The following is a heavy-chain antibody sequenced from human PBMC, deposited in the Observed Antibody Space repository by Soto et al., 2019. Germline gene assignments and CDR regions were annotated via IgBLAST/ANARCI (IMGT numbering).Heavy chain of an antibody. Sequence: EVQLLESGGGLVQPGGSLRISCAASGFTFSSYAMSWVRQAPGKGLEWVSASSGSGGSTSYADSVKGRFTISRDNSKNTLYLQLNSLRAQDTAVYYCTRRVVVVVAATGRWFDPWGQGTLVTVSS. J-gene: IGHJ5*02. V-gene: IGHV3-23*01. D-gene: IGHD2-15*01. CDR2: SSGSGGST. CDR1: GFTFSSYA. CDR3: TRRVVVVVAATGRWFDP.